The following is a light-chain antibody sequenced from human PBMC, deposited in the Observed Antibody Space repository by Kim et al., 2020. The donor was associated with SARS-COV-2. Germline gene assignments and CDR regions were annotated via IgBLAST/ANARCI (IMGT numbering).Light chain of an antibody. V-gene: IGKV1-5*01. Sequence: ASVGARVTITCRASQSISSSLAWYQQKPEKAPNLLISDASNLHSGVPSRFSGIGSGTEFTLPINSLQPDDFATYNCHQYRSYPRTFGQGTKVEIK. J-gene: IGKJ1*01. CDR2: DAS. CDR1: QSISSS. CDR3: HQYRSYPRT.